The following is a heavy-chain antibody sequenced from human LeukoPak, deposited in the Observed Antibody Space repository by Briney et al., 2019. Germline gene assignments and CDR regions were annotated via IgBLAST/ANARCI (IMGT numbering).Heavy chain of an antibody. V-gene: IGHV3-30*04. J-gene: IGHJ4*02. Sequence: GGSLRLSCAASGFTFSSYAMHWVRQAPGKGLEWVAVISSDGSNKYYADSMKGRFTISRDNSKNTLYLQMNSLRAEDTAVYYCARRAGGYSHPYDYWGQGTLVTVSS. CDR2: ISSDGSNK. D-gene: IGHD4-23*01. CDR1: GFTFSSYA. CDR3: ARRAGGYSHPYDY.